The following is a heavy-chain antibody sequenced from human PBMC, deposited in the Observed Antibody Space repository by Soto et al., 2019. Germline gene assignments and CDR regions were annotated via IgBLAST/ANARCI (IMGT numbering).Heavy chain of an antibody. D-gene: IGHD6-6*01. J-gene: IGHJ4*02. Sequence: GESLKISCNGSGYSFTSYWIGWVRQMPGKGLEWMGIIYPGDSDTRYSPSFQGQVTISADKSISTAYLQWSSLKASDTAMYYCAGAVGSTSSWSSYYFDYWGQGTLVTVSS. CDR1: GYSFTSYW. V-gene: IGHV5-51*01. CDR2: IYPGDSDT. CDR3: AGAVGSTSSWSSYYFDY.